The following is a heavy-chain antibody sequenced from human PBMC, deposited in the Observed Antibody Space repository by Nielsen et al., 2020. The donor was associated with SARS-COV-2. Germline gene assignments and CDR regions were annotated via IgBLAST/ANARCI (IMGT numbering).Heavy chain of an antibody. CDR3: ARDPNKHYDFGMGMPYLDY. V-gene: IGHV1-46*01. D-gene: IGHD3-3*01. CDR1: GYTFTSYY. J-gene: IGHJ4*02. CDR2: INPSGGST. Sequence: ASVKVSCKASGYTFTSYYMHWVRQAPGQGLEWMGIINPSGGSTTYAQKFQGRVTMTRDTSTSTVYMELSSLRSEDTAVYYCARDPNKHYDFGMGMPYLDYWGQGTLVTVSS.